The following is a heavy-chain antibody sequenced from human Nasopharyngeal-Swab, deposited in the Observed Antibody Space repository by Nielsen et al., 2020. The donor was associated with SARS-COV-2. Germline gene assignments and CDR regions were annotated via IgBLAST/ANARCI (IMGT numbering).Heavy chain of an antibody. CDR3: ARDGITIFPYGMDV. Sequence: SSVNVSCKASGCTFSSYAISWVRQAPGQGLVWMGGIIPIFGTANYAQKFQGRVTITADESTSTAYMELSSLRSEDTAVYYCARDGITIFPYGMDVWGQGNTVTVSS. D-gene: IGHD3-3*01. V-gene: IGHV1-69*13. CDR2: IIPIFGTA. CDR1: GCTFSSYA. J-gene: IGHJ6*02.